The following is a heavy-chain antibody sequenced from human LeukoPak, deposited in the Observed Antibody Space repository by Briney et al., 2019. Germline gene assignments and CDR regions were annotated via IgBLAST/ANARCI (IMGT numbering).Heavy chain of an antibody. V-gene: IGHV4-59*01. D-gene: IGHD3-22*01. CDR2: IYYSGST. Sequence: SETLSLTCTVSGGSIRSYYWSWIRQPPGKGLEWIGYIYYSGSTNYNPSLKSRVTISVDTSKNQFSLRLRSVTAADTAVYYCARVTGYMIEDYFDYWGQGTLVTVSS. CDR3: ARVTGYMIEDYFDY. J-gene: IGHJ4*02. CDR1: GGSIRSYY.